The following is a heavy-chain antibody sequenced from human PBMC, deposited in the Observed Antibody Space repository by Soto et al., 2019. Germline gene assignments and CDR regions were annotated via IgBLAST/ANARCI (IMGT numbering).Heavy chain of an antibody. CDR3: PRKYQDTAMGVGY. CDR2: ISYDGSNK. V-gene: IGHV3-30*03. Sequence: QVQLVESGGGVVQPGRSLRLSCAASGFTFSSYGMHWVRQAPGKGLEWVAVISYDGSNKYYADSVKGRFTISRDNSTHPLYRQMNCLSAEDTAVYYCPRKYQDTAMGVGYWGQGTLVTVSS. CDR1: GFTFSSYG. D-gene: IGHD5-18*01. J-gene: IGHJ4*02.